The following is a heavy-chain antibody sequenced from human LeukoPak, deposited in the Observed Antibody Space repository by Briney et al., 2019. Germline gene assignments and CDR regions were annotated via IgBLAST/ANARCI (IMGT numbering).Heavy chain of an antibody. CDR2: VSHSGSS. J-gene: IGHJ4*02. Sequence: SETLSLTCAVSGFSISSGYYWGWIRQPPGKGLEWVGGVSHSGSSYYNPSLKSRVTISVDTSKNQFSLNLSSVTAAHTAVYYCARDSSSSPFASWGQGTLVTVSS. D-gene: IGHD6-6*01. CDR1: GFSISSGYY. V-gene: IGHV4-38-2*02. CDR3: ARDSSSSPFAS.